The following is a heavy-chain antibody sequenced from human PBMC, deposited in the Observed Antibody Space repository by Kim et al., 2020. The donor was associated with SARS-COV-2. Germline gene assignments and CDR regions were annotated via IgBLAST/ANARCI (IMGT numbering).Heavy chain of an antibody. D-gene: IGHD1-26*01. J-gene: IGHJ6*02. CDR3: AKGDDIVSYGMAV. CDR2: IDPSDSHT. CDR1: GYSFINYW. V-gene: IGHV5-10-1*01. Sequence: GESLKISCKGSGYSFINYWIPWVRQMPGKGLGWMGTIDPSDSHTNYSPSFQGHVTISVDKSINTAYLQWGSLKASDTAIYYCAKGDDIVSYGMAVWGQGTTVTVSS.